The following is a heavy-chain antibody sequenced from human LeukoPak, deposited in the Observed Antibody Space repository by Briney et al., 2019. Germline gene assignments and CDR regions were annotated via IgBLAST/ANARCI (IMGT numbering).Heavy chain of an antibody. Sequence: GGSLRLSCAASGFTFSSYSMNWVRQAPGKGLEWVSYISSSSSTIYYADSVKGRFTISRDNAKNSLYLQMNSLRAEDTAVYYCATNNPIERVGGPYYYYYGMDVWGQGTTVTVSS. V-gene: IGHV3-48*01. J-gene: IGHJ6*02. D-gene: IGHD1-14*01. CDR3: ATNNPIERVGGPYYYYYGMDV. CDR2: ISSSSSTI. CDR1: GFTFSSYS.